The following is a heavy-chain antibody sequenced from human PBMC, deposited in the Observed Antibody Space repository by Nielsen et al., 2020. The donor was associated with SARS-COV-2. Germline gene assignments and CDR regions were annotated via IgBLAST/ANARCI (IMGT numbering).Heavy chain of an antibody. D-gene: IGHD3-22*01. V-gene: IGHV3-23*03. CDR2: IYSGGSST. Sequence: GGSLRLSCAASGFTFSSYAMSWVRQAPGKGLEWVSVIYSGGSSTYYADSVKGRFTISRDNSKNTLYLQMNSLRAEDTAVYYCRGWLATFDIWGQGTLATVSS. J-gene: IGHJ3*02. CDR1: GFTFSSYA. CDR3: RGWLATFDI.